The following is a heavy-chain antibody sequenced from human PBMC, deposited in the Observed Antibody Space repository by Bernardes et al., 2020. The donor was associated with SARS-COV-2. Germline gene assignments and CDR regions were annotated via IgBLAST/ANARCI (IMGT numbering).Heavy chain of an antibody. CDR3: ARQRLAPYFDY. Sequence: GGSLRLSCAASGFTFSSYWMHWVRQAPGKGLVWVSRINGDGSSSSYADSEKGRFTISRDNAKNTLYLQMNSLRAEDTAVYYCARQRLAPYFDYWGQGTLVTVSS. V-gene: IGHV3-74*01. J-gene: IGHJ4*02. D-gene: IGHD6-25*01. CDR2: INGDGSSS. CDR1: GFTFSSYW.